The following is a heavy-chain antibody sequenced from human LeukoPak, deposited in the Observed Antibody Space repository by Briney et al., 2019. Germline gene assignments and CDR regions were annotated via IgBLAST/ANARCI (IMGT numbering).Heavy chain of an antibody. CDR1: GYTVASYY. D-gene: IGHD1-1*01. CDR3: ASGRATQQYYYNYYGMDV. CDR2: INPSHGST. V-gene: IGHV1-46*01. J-gene: IGHJ6*02. Sequence: ASVKRSCKASGYTVASYYMHWVRQAPAQGLEWKGIINPSHGSTSYAQKFQRRVTMTRNTSTSTVYMELSSLRSDDTAVYYCASGRATQQYYYNYYGMDVWGQGTTVTVSS.